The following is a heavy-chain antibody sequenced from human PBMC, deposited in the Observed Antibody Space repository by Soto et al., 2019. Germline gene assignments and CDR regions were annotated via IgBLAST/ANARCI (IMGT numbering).Heavy chain of an antibody. CDR3: ARARVSYGYCWRWLAP. D-gene: IGHD5-18*01. V-gene: IGHV4-31*03. J-gene: IGHJ5*02. CDR1: GGSISSGGYY. Sequence: QVQLQESGPGLVKPSQTLSLTCTVSGGSISSGGYYWSWIRQHPGKRLEWIGYIYYSGSTYYNPSSQSRVIRSVDTSKAQFALKLSSVSAADTAVCYGARARVSYGYCWRWLAPWGQGTQVTVSS. CDR2: IYYSGST.